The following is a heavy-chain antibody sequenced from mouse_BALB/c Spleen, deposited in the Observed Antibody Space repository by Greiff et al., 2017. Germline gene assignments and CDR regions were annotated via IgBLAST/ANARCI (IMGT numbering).Heavy chain of an antibody. D-gene: IGHD2-1*01. Sequence: EVMLVESGGGLVQPGGSRKLSCAASGFTFSSFGMHWVRQAPEKGLEWVAYISSGSSTIYYADTVKGRFTISRDNPKNTLFLQMTSLRSEDTAMYYCARYGNRAMDYWGQGTSVTVSS. CDR2: ISSGSSTI. CDR1: GFTFSSFG. V-gene: IGHV5-17*02. J-gene: IGHJ4*01. CDR3: ARYGNRAMDY.